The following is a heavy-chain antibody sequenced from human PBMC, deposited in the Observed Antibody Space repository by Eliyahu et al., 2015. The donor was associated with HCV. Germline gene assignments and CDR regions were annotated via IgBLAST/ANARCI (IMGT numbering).Heavy chain of an antibody. Sequence: EVQLVESGGGXVKPGGSLXXPCAAXGFTXSSYSMNWVRQAPGKGLEWVSSISSSSSYIYYADSVKGRFTISRDNAKNSLYLQMNSLRAEDTAVYYCARDLSELRWLLDYWGQGTLVTVSS. J-gene: IGHJ4*02. CDR1: GFTXSSYS. D-gene: IGHD5-24*01. CDR2: ISSSSSYI. CDR3: ARDLSELRWLLDY. V-gene: IGHV3-21*01.